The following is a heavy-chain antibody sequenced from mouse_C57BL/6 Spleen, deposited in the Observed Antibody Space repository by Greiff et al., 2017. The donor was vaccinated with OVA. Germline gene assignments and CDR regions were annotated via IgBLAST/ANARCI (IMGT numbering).Heavy chain of an antibody. Sequence: VQLQQSGPELVKPGASVKISCKASGYTFTDYYMNWVKQSHGKSLEWIGDINPNNGGTSYNQKFKGKATLTVDKSSSTAYMELRSLTSEDSAVYYCARGILRYAMDYWGQGTSVTVSS. J-gene: IGHJ4*01. V-gene: IGHV1-26*01. CDR1: GYTFTDYY. CDR2: INPNNGGT. D-gene: IGHD1-1*01. CDR3: ARGILRYAMDY.